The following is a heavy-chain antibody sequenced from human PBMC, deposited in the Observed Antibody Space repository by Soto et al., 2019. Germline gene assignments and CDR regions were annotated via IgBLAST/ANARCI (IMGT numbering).Heavy chain of an antibody. J-gene: IGHJ5*02. CDR3: ARAVGIIRFDP. CDR1: CYTFTSYG. V-gene: IGHV1-18*01. Sequence: GXSVKVSFKGSCYTFTSYGISWVRQAPGQGLEWMGWISAYNGNTNYAQKLQGRVTMTTDTSTSTAYMELRSLRSDDTAVYYCARAVGIIRFDPWGQGTLVTVYS. CDR2: ISAYNGNT. D-gene: IGHD3-3*01.